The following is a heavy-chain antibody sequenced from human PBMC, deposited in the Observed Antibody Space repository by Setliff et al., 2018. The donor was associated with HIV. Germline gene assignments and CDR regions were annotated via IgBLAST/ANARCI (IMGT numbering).Heavy chain of an antibody. CDR1: GFTFSDHY. CDR2: TRNKVKSYTT. J-gene: IGHJ6*03. D-gene: IGHD3-10*01. Sequence: LSLSCAASGFTFSDHYMDWVRQAPGKGLECVGHTRNKVKSYTTEYAASVKGRFTISREDSTNSLYLQLISLKTEDSAVYYCARGRLLWSGSYYYYYMDVWGKGTTVTVSS. CDR3: ARGRLLWSGSYYYYYMDV. V-gene: IGHV3-72*01.